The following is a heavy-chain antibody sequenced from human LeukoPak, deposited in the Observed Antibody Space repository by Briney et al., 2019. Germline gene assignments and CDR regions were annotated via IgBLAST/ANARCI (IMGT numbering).Heavy chain of an antibody. D-gene: IGHD3-3*01. V-gene: IGHV1-69*04. CDR1: GGTFSSYA. CDR3: ARGDYDFWSGPAHYYYYMDV. J-gene: IGHJ6*03. CDR2: IIPILGIA. Sequence: SVKVSCKASGGTFSSYAISWVRQAPGQGLEWMGRIIPILGIANYAQKFQGRVTITADKSTSTAYMELSSLRSEDTAVYYCARGDYDFWSGPAHYYYYMDVWGKGTTVTVSS.